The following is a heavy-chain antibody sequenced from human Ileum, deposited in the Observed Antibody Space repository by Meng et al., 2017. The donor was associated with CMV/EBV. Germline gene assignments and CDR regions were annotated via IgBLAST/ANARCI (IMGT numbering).Heavy chain of an antibody. J-gene: IGHJ6*02. D-gene: IGHD2-8*01. V-gene: IGHV4-59*12. CDR3: ARGVSHYYYYYGMDV. CDR2: IYYSGST. Sequence: GSLRLSCTVSGGSISSYYWSWIRQPPGKGLEWIGYIYYSGSTNYNPSLKSRVTISVDTSKNQFSLKLSSVTAADTAVYYCARGVSHYYYYYGMDVWGQGTTVTVSS. CDR1: GGSISSYY.